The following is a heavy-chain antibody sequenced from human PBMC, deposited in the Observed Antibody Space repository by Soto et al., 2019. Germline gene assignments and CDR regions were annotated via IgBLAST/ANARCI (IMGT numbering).Heavy chain of an antibody. Sequence: GGSLRLSCAASGFTFSSYSMNWVRQAPGKGLEWVSSISSSSSYIYYADSVKGRFTISRDNAKNSLYLQMNSLRAEDTAVYYCARDGGSSWSIDYYYYYGMDVWGQGTTVTVSS. J-gene: IGHJ6*02. CDR1: GFTFSSYS. D-gene: IGHD6-13*01. CDR2: ISSSSSYI. CDR3: ARDGGSSWSIDYYYYYGMDV. V-gene: IGHV3-21*01.